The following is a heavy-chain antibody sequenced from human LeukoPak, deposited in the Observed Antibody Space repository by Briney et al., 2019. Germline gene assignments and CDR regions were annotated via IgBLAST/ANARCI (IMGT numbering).Heavy chain of an antibody. Sequence: PSETLSLTCAVYGGSFSGYYRSRIRQSPGKGLEWIGEINHSGSTNYNPSLKSRVTISVDTSKNQFSLKLSSVTASDTAVYYCARVPDRSGYRFDLWGRGTLVTVSS. D-gene: IGHD3-22*01. V-gene: IGHV4-34*01. CDR1: GGSFSGYY. J-gene: IGHJ2*01. CDR3: ARVPDRSGYRFDL. CDR2: INHSGST.